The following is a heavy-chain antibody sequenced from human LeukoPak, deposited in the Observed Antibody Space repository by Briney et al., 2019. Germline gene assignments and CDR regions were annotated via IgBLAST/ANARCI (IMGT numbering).Heavy chain of an antibody. CDR2: ISGSGGST. Sequence: GGSLRLSCAASGFTFSSYAMSWVRQAPGKGLEWVSAISGSGGSTYYADSVKGRFTISRDNSKNTLYLQMNSLRAEDTAVYYWAKDLKGTIDYVYDYWGQGTLVTLSS. D-gene: IGHD4-17*01. CDR1: GFTFSSYA. CDR3: AKDLKGTIDYVYDY. J-gene: IGHJ4*02. V-gene: IGHV3-23*01.